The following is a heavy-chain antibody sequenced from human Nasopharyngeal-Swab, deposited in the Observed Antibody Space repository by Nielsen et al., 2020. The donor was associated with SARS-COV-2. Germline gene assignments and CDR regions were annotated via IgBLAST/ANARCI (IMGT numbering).Heavy chain of an antibody. CDR3: AKGVSPGRYPADC. D-gene: IGHD3-16*02. CDR2: ISGSGGST. J-gene: IGHJ4*02. CDR1: GFTFSSYA. V-gene: IGHV3-23*01. Sequence: GGSLRLSCAASGFTFSSYAMTWVRQAPGKGLEWVSSISGSGGSTYYADSVKGRITISRDNSKNTLYLQMNSLRAEDTAVYHCAKGVSPGRYPADCWGQGTLVTVSS.